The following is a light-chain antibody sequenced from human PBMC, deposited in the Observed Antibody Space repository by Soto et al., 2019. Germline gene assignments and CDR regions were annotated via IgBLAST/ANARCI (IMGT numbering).Light chain of an antibody. V-gene: IGLV7-43*01. J-gene: IGLJ3*02. CDR1: TGAVTSGYY. CDR2: SIS. Sequence: QAVVTQEPSLTVSPGETVTLTCGSSTGAVTSGYYPNWFQQKPGQAPRPLIYSISNKQFWTPARFSGSLLGDKAALTLAGVQPEDEAEYYCLLYYDGAQVFGGGTKLTVL. CDR3: LLYYDGAQV.